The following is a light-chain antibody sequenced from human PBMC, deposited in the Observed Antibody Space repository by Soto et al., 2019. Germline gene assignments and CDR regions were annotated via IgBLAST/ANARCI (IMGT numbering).Light chain of an antibody. V-gene: IGKV3D-15*01. CDR1: QSVDSK. CDR3: QQYYVWNT. J-gene: IGKJ4*01. Sequence: EIVMTQSPATLSVSPGERAIFSCRASQSVDSKLAWYQQKLGQAPRLLIYDASTRATGIPARFSGSGSGTEFTLTISSLQSEDFAIYYCQQYYVWNTFGGG. CDR2: DAS.